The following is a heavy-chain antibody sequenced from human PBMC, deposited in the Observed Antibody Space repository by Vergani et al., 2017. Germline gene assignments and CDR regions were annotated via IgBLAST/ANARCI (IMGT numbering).Heavy chain of an antibody. Sequence: VQLVESGGGLVQPGGSLRLSCAASGFTFSSYAMSWVRQAPGKGLEWVSAISGSGGSTYYADSVKGRFTISRDNSKNTLYLQMNSLRAEDTAVYYCAKRVGGYYDSSGHIDYWGQGTLVTVSS. CDR3: AKRVGGYYDSSGHIDY. V-gene: IGHV3-23*04. D-gene: IGHD3-22*01. CDR1: GFTFSSYA. J-gene: IGHJ4*02. CDR2: ISGSGGST.